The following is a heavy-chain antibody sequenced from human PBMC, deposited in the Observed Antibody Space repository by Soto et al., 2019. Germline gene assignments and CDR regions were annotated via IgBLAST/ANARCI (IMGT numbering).Heavy chain of an antibody. CDR3: VKWHTSNFDSLPFTGFDF. CDR1: GFTFSDSV. J-gene: IGHJ4*02. Sequence: GSLRLSCVGSGFTFSDSVMAWVRRAPGKGLEWLSVMSGDGRTRYALSVTGRFTISRDNSKNTLYLQMRSLRAEDAAAYYCVKWHTSNFDSLPFTGFDFWGQGTQVTVSS. CDR2: MSGDGRT. D-gene: IGHD3-22*01. V-gene: IGHV3-23*01.